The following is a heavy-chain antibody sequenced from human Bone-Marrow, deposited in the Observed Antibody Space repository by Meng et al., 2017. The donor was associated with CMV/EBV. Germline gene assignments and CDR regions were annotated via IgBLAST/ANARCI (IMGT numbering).Heavy chain of an antibody. CDR3: ASLPYYGSGSWTYYYYGMDV. Sequence: ASVKVSCKASGYTFTGYYMHWVRQAPGQGLEWMGWINPNSGGTNYAQKFQGRVTMTRDTSISTAYMELSRLRSDDTAVYYCASLPYYGSGSWTYYYYGMDVWGQGTTVTVSS. CDR2: INPNSGGT. CDR1: GYTFTGYY. J-gene: IGHJ6*02. D-gene: IGHD3-10*01. V-gene: IGHV1-2*02.